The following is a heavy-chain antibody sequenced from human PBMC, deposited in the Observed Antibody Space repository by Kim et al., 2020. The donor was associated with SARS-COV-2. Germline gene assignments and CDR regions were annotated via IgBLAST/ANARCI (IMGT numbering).Heavy chain of an antibody. CDR2: INYSGST. V-gene: IGHV4-39*01. CDR3: AGIRGDYGGKAGWFDH. J-gene: IGHJ5*02. Sequence: SETLSLTCTVSGGSISSTNHYWGWIRQPPGKGLEWIGNINYSGSTYYNPSLKSRVTISADTSKSQFSLKLNSVTAADTAVYCCAGIRGDYGGKAGWFDHWGQGTLATASS. D-gene: IGHD4-17*01. CDR1: GGSISSTNHY.